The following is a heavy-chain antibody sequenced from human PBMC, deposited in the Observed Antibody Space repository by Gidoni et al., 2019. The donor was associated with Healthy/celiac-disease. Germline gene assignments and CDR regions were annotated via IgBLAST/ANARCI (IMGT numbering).Heavy chain of an antibody. J-gene: IGHJ4*02. Sequence: VQLLESGGGLVQPGGSLRLPCAASGFTFSSYAMSWVRQAPGKGLEWVSAISGSGGSTYYADSVKGRFTISRDNSKNTLYLQMNSLRAEDTAVYYCAKRGYFDWLLLDYWGQGTLVTVSS. CDR1: GFTFSSYA. V-gene: IGHV3-23*01. D-gene: IGHD3-9*01. CDR2: ISGSGGST. CDR3: AKRGYFDWLLLDY.